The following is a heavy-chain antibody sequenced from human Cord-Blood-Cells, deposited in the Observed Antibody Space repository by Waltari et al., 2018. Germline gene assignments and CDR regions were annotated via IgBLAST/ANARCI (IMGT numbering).Heavy chain of an antibody. Sequence: QVQLQQWGAGLLKPSETLSLTCAVYGGSFSGYYWSWIRQPPGKGLEWIGEINHSGRTNYNPSPNVRSTTSVDTSKNQFSRKLSSGTAADTAVYYCARGGAGGLYYWGQGTLVTVSS. CDR3: ARGGAGGLYY. V-gene: IGHV4-34*01. J-gene: IGHJ4*02. D-gene: IGHD1-26*01. CDR2: INHSGRT. CDR1: GGSFSGYY.